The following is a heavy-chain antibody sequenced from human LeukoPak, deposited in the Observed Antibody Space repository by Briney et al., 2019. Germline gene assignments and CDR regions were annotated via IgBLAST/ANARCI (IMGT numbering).Heavy chain of an antibody. Sequence: GGSLRLSCAASGFTVSSNYVSWVRQAPGKGLEWVSVIYSGGSTYYADSVKGRFTISRDNSKNTLYLQMNSLRTEDTAVYYCARDNDAYSSGDYWGQGSRVTVSS. V-gene: IGHV3-66*01. CDR3: ARDNDAYSSGDY. CDR2: IYSGGST. CDR1: GFTVSSNY. D-gene: IGHD6-19*01. J-gene: IGHJ4*02.